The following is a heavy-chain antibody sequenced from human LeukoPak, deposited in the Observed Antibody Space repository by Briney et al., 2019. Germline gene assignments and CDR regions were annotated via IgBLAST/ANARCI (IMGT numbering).Heavy chain of an antibody. Sequence: SETLSLTCSVSGGSVDNSDFYWSWLRQPPGKELEWIGHIYHSGSTINNPSLKSRVTISVDMSKNQFSLRLTSGTAADTAVYSCARDQGGGSYRHAFDVWGQGKMVTVSS. J-gene: IGHJ3*01. CDR2: IYHSGST. V-gene: IGHV4-61*08. D-gene: IGHD1-26*01. CDR1: GGSVDNSDFY. CDR3: ARDQGGGSYRHAFDV.